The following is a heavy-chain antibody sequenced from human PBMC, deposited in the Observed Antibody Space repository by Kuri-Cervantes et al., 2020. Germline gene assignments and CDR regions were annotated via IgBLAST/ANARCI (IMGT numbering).Heavy chain of an antibody. Sequence: ASVKVSCRASGGTFSSYGISWVRQAPGQGCEWMGWISAYNGNTNYEQKLQGRVTMTTDTSTSTSYMGLRNMRSDDTAVYYCARGTSDGDYSPAAFDIWGQGTMVTVSS. CDR3: ARGTSDGDYSPAAFDI. J-gene: IGHJ3*02. V-gene: IGHV1-18*01. CDR2: ISAYNGNT. D-gene: IGHD4-17*01. CDR1: GGTFSSYG.